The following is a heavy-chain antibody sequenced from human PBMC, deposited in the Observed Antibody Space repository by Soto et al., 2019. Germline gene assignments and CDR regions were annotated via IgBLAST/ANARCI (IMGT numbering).Heavy chain of an antibody. D-gene: IGHD3-22*01. CDR1: GGSISSYY. J-gene: IGHJ4*02. Sequence: SETLSLTCTVSGGSISSYYWSWIRQPPGKGLEWIGYIYYSGSTNYNPSLKSRVTISVDTSKNQFSLKRSSVTAADTTMYYCARCFSHYYDSSGYSPYDYWGQGTLVTVSS. V-gene: IGHV4-59*01. CDR3: ARCFSHYYDSSGYSPYDY. CDR2: IYYSGST.